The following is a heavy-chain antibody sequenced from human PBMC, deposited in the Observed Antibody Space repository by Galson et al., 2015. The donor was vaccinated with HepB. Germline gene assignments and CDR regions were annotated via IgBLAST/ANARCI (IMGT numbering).Heavy chain of an antibody. Sequence: SVKVSCKASGYTFTSYGISWVRQAPGQGLEWVGWISAYNGNTNYAQKLQGRVTMTTDTSTSTAYMELRSLRSDDTAVYYCASWPGYYDSSGYYGGAFFQHWGQGTLVTVSS. V-gene: IGHV1-18*01. J-gene: IGHJ1*01. CDR1: GYTFTSYG. D-gene: IGHD3-22*01. CDR2: ISAYNGNT. CDR3: ASWPGYYDSSGYYGGAFFQH.